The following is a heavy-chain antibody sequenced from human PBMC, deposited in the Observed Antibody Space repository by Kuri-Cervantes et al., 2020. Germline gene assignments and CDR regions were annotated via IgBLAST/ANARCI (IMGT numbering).Heavy chain of an antibody. Sequence: ASVKVSCKASGYTFTSYDISWVRQAPGQGLEWMGWISAYNGNTNYAQKLQGRVTMTTDTSTSTAYMELRSLRSDDTAVYYCARATGLLWFWDYYYGMDVWGQGTTVTVSS. D-gene: IGHD3-10*01. CDR3: ARATGLLWFWDYYYGMDV. J-gene: IGHJ6*02. V-gene: IGHV1-18*01. CDR2: ISAYNGNT. CDR1: GYTFTSYD.